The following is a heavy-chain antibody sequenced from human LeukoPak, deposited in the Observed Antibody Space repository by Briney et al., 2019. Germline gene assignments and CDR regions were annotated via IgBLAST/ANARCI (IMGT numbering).Heavy chain of an antibody. CDR1: GFPVSSNY. V-gene: IGHV3-53*04. CDR2: MYSNGTT. D-gene: IGHD5-18*01. Sequence: GGSLRLSCAASGFPVSSNYISWVRQAPGKGLEWLAVMYSNGTTHYADSVKGRLTVSRHNSKNTLYLQMNSLRHEDTAWYYCARMVWAAMANWGQGTRVTVSS. CDR3: ARMVWAAMAN. J-gene: IGHJ4*02.